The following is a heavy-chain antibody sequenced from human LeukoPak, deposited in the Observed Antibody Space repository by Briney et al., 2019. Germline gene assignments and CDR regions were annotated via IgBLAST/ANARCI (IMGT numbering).Heavy chain of an antibody. J-gene: IGHJ6*02. CDR1: GVSISSGGHS. CDR2: IYHSGST. Sequence: SETLSLTCAVSGVSISSGGHSWSWIRQPPGKGLEWIGYIYHSGSTYYNPSLKSRVTISVDRSKNQFSLKLSSVTAADTAVYYCARDYGDYYVMDVWGQGTTVTVSS. D-gene: IGHD4-17*01. V-gene: IGHV4-30-2*01. CDR3: ARDYGDYYVMDV.